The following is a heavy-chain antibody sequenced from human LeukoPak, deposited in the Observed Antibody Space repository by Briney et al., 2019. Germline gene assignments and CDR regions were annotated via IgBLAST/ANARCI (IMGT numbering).Heavy chain of an antibody. CDR3: ARDAYRDGSGSSPNWFDP. CDR2: FNPADGTT. V-gene: IGHV1-46*01. Sequence: SVKVSCKTSGYTFTNYYLHWVRQAPGHGLEWVGIFNPADGTTNYAQKFQGRVTMTRDTSTSTVSMDLSSLTSDDTAIYYCARDAYRDGSGSSPNWFDPWGQGILVTVSS. D-gene: IGHD3-22*01. J-gene: IGHJ5*02. CDR1: GYTFTNYY.